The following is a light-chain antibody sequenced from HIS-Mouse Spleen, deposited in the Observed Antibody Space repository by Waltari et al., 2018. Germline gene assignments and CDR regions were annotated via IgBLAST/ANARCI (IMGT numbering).Light chain of an antibody. V-gene: IGLV2-14*03. CDR1: SSDVGGYNY. CDR3: SSYTSSSTLVV. Sequence: QSALTQPASVSGSPGQSITISCTGTSSDVGGYNYVSWYHQHPGKAPKLMIYDVINRPSRVSNRFSGSKSGNTASLTISGLQAEDEADYCCSSYTSSSTLVVFGGGTKLTVL. CDR2: DVI. J-gene: IGLJ2*01.